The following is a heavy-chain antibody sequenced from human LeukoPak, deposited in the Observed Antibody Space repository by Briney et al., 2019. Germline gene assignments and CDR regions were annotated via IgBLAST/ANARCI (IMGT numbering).Heavy chain of an antibody. CDR1: GGSISSSSYN. CDR3: ARARRRPGENWFDP. Sequence: SETLSLTCTVSGGSISSSSYNWGWIRQPPGKGLEWIGSMYHSGSTYYNPSLKSRVTISVDTSKNQFSLKLSSVTAADAAVYYCARARRRPGENWFDPWGQGTLVTVSS. J-gene: IGHJ5*02. V-gene: IGHV4-39*07. CDR2: MYHSGST. D-gene: IGHD7-27*01.